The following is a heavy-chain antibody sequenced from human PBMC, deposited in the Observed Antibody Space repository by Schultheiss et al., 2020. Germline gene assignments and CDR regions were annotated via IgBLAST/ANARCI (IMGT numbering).Heavy chain of an antibody. CDR2: IYTSGST. V-gene: IGHV4-61*02. CDR1: GGSISSGSYY. J-gene: IGHJ4*02. CDR3: ARDEPAHIWWRIGGFDY. Sequence: SETLSLTCTVSGGSISSGSYYWSWIRQPAGKGLEWIGRIYTSGSTNYNPSLKSRVTISVDTSKNQFSLKLSSLTAEDTAVYYCARDEPAHIWWRIGGFDYWGQGTLVTVSS. D-gene: IGHD5-12*01.